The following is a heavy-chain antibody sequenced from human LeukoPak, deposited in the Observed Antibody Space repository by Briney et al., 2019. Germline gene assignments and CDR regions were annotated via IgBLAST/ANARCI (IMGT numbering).Heavy chain of an antibody. CDR1: GFTFSSYD. Sequence: GGSLRLSCAASGFTFSSYDMSWVRQAPGKGLEWVSAISGSVGSTYYADSVKGRFTISRDNAKNSLYLQMNSLRAEDTAVYYCARDRRVVPPDYWGQGTLVTVSS. J-gene: IGHJ4*02. D-gene: IGHD3-3*01. V-gene: IGHV3-23*01. CDR3: ARDRRVVPPDY. CDR2: ISGSVGST.